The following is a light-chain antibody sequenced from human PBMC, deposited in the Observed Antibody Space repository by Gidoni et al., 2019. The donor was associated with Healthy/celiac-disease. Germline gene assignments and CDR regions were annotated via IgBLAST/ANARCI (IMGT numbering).Light chain of an antibody. Sequence: SYELTQPPSVSVSQGQTARITCSGDALPKQYAYWYQQKPGQAPVLVIYKDSERPSGLPERFSGSSSGTTVTLTISGVQAEDEADYYCQSADSSGTYDVFGTGTKVTVL. V-gene: IGLV3-25*03. CDR1: ALPKQY. CDR3: QSADSSGTYDV. J-gene: IGLJ1*01. CDR2: KDS.